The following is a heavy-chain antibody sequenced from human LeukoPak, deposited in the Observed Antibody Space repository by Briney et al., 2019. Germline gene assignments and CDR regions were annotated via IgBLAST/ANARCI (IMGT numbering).Heavy chain of an antibody. J-gene: IGHJ4*02. D-gene: IGHD6-13*01. CDR2: ISSSSSYI. V-gene: IGHV3-21*01. CDR1: GFTFSSYS. CDR3: ARDLTTLGGIAAAGE. Sequence: PGGSLRLSCAASGFTFSSYSMNWVRQAPGKGLEWVSSISSSSSYIYYADSVKGRFTISRDNAKNSLYLQMNSLRAEDTAVYYCARDLTTLGGIAAAGEWGQGTLVTVSS.